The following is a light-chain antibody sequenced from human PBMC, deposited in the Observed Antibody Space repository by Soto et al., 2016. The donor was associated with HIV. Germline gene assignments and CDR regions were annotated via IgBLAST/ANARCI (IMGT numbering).Light chain of an antibody. CDR3: QQYYATPWT. CDR1: QGTTRS. V-gene: IGKV1-NL1*01. CDR2: DAS. J-gene: IGKJ1*01. Sequence: DIQMTQSPSSLSASVGDRVTITCRASQGTTRSLAWFQQKPGKAPKLLIYDASRLENGVPSRFSGSGSGTDCTLTISSLQPEDFATYYCQQYYATPWTFGQGTKVEIK.